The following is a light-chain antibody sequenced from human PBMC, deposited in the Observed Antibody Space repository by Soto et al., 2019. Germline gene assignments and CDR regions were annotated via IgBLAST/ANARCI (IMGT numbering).Light chain of an antibody. CDR1: QSLSSW. J-gene: IGKJ2*01. CDR2: KAS. CDR3: QQYNSFPYT. V-gene: IGKV1-5*03. Sequence: DIQMTQSPSTLSASVGDRGTITCRASQSLSSWLAWYQQKPGKAPNLLIYKASSLESGVPSRFSGSGSGTEFTLTISSLQPDDFATYYCQQYNSFPYTFGQGTKLEIK.